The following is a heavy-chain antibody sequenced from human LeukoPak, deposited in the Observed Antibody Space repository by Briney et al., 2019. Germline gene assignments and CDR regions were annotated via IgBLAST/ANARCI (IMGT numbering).Heavy chain of an antibody. CDR3: ARVMFAAAGTGYFDY. CDR2: INTNTGNP. CDR1: GYTFTSYA. V-gene: IGHV7-4-1*02. Sequence: ASVKVSCKASGYTFTSYATNWVRQAPGQGLEWMGWINTNTGNPTYAQGFTGRFVFSLDTSVSTAYLQISSLKAEDTAVYYCARVMFAAAGTGYFDYWGQGTLVTVSS. J-gene: IGHJ4*02. D-gene: IGHD6-13*01.